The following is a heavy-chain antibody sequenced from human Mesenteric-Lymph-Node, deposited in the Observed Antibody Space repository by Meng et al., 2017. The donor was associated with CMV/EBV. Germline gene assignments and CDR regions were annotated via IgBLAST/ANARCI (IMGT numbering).Heavy chain of an antibody. V-gene: IGHV3-15*01. CDR2: IKSRTEGGTT. J-gene: IGHJ4*02. CDR3: TGRGYYLEY. Sequence: GESLKISCAASGFTFSNVWMSWVRQAPGKGLEWVGLIKSRTEGGTTYYAAPVNGRLTISRDDSKNTLYLQMDSLKIEDTAVYYCTGRGYYLEYWGQGTLVTVSS. CDR1: GFTFSNVW. D-gene: IGHD3-22*01.